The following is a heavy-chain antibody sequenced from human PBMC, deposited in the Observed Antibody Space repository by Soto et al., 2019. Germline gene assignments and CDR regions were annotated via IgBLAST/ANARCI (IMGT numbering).Heavy chain of an antibody. Sequence: GPTLVNPTQTLTLTCTFSGFSLSTSGVGVGWIRQPPGKALEWLALIYWNDDKRYSPSLKSRLTITKDTSKNQVVLTMTNMEPVDTATYYCAHSIVATITSSHTWFDTWGQGTMVTVSS. J-gene: IGHJ5*02. CDR1: GFSLSTSGVG. CDR3: AHSIVATITSSHTWFDT. CDR2: IYWNDDK. V-gene: IGHV2-5*01. D-gene: IGHD5-12*01.